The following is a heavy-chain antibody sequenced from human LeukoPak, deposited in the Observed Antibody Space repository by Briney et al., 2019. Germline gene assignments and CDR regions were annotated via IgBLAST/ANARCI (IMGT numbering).Heavy chain of an antibody. Sequence: PSETLSLTCAVYGGTFSGYYWSWIRQPPGKGLEWIGEINHSGSTNYNPSLKSRVTISVDTSKNQFSLRLSSVTAADTAMYYCTRDSGRYYYDSSDSWFDPWGQGTLVTVSS. CDR3: TRDSGRYYYDSSDSWFDP. J-gene: IGHJ5*02. V-gene: IGHV4-34*01. CDR1: GGTFSGYY. D-gene: IGHD3-22*01. CDR2: INHSGST.